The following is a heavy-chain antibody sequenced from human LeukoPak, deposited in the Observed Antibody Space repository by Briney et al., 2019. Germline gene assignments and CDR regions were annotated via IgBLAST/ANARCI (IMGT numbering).Heavy chain of an antibody. CDR3: ARAGRYYYYYGMDV. Sequence: SETLSLTWTVSGGSISSGSYYWSWIRQRAGKGLEWFGRIYTSGSTNYNPSLKSRVTISVDTSKNQFSLKLSSVTAADTAVYYCARAGRYYYYYGMDVWGQGTTVTVSS. V-gene: IGHV4-61*02. J-gene: IGHJ6*02. CDR1: GGSISSGSYY. CDR2: IYTSGST.